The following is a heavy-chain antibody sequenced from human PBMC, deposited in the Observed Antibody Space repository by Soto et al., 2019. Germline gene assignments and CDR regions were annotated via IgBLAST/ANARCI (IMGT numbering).Heavy chain of an antibody. D-gene: IGHD6-25*01. CDR2: VYFSGGNS. J-gene: IGHJ4*02. CDR3: AYGSSSAWIDK. V-gene: IGHV4-39*01. CDR1: VDSIRVYHYY. Sequence: SETLCLTCSFSVDSIRVYHYYLGWIRQAPGKGLEWVGSVYFSGGNSYYNPSLKGRVTISVDTSYNKFFLRLNSVTAADTAVYFCAYGSSSAWIDKWGPGTLVTVS.